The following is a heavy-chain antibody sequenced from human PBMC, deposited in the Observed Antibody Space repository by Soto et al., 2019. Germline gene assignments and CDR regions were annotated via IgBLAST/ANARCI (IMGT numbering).Heavy chain of an antibody. CDR2: VYYSGNT. V-gene: IGHV4-59*01. J-gene: IGHJ5*02. D-gene: IGHD6-19*01. CDR3: ARERDSSGRRNWFEP. Sequence: PSETLSLTCTVSGGSISGYYWSWIRQPPGKGLEWIGYVYYSGNTNYNPSLKSRVTISVDTSKNQFSLKLSSVTAADTAVYYCARERDSSGRRNWFEPWGQGTAVTVSS. CDR1: GGSISGYY.